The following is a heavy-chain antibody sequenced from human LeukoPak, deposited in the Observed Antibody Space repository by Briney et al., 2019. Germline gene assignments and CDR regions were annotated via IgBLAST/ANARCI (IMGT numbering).Heavy chain of an antibody. J-gene: IGHJ4*02. D-gene: IGHD2-2*01. CDR3: ARVRCSSNSCFPDY. CDR1: GFTFSNYA. Sequence: GGSLRLSCAASGFTFSNYAMTWVRQAPGKGLEWVAFIRNDGSYEYYPDSVKGRFTISRDNAKNSLFLQMNSLRAEDTAVYYCARVRCSSNSCFPDYWGQGTLVTVSS. CDR2: IRNDGSYE. V-gene: IGHV3-30*02.